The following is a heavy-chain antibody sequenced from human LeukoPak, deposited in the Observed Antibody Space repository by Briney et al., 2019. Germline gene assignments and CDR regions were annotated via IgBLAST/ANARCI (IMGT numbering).Heavy chain of an antibody. CDR2: ISTSGSTM. V-gene: IGHV3-48*02. J-gene: IGHJ3*02. Sequence: PGGSLRLSCAASGFTFINYGMHWVRQAPGKGLEWVSYISTSGSTMSCADAVKGRFAISRDNGKNSLYLQMSSLRDEDTAVYYCAREGYGSHALDIWGQGTMVTVSS. CDR1: GFTFINYG. D-gene: IGHD3-10*01. CDR3: AREGYGSHALDI.